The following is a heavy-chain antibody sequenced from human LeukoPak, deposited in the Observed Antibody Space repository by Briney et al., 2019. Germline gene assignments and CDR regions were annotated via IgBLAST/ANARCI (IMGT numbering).Heavy chain of an antibody. CDR2: VSSGFHA. Sequence: GGSLRLSCTASGFTLGSHDMHWVRQIPGQGLKWVAAVSSGFHAFFADSVQGRFTVSREDARNSLYLQMNSLRAGDTAVYYCVREARGYHYTYFDYWGQGTLVTVSS. CDR3: VREARGYHYTYFDY. D-gene: IGHD5-18*01. CDR1: GFTLGSHD. V-gene: IGHV3-13*01. J-gene: IGHJ4*02.